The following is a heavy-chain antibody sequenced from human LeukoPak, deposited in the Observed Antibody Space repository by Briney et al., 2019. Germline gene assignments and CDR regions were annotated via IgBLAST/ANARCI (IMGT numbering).Heavy chain of an antibody. D-gene: IGHD6-13*01. J-gene: IGHJ4*02. CDR3: ARGLAGAGTGY. CDR1: GYSFTVYY. V-gene: IGHV1-2*02. CDR2: INPNSADT. Sequence: GASVKVSCKASGYSFTVYYMHWVRQAPGQGLEWMGWINPNSADTNYAQRFQGRVTMTRDTSISTAYMQLDRLTSDDTAIYYCARGLAGAGTGYWGQGTLVTVSS.